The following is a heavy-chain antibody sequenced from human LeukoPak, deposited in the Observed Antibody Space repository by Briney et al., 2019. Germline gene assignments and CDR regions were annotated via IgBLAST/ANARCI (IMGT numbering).Heavy chain of an antibody. CDR1: GFTFSSYA. V-gene: IGHV3-23*01. Sequence: PGGSLRLSCAASGFTFSSYAMSWVRQAPGKGLEWVSAISGSGGSTYNADSVKGRFTISRDNSKNTLYLKMNSLRAEDTAVYYCAKGGYSSSWSYYFDHWGQGTLVTVSS. J-gene: IGHJ4*02. CDR3: AKGGYSSSWSYYFDH. CDR2: ISGSGGST. D-gene: IGHD6-13*01.